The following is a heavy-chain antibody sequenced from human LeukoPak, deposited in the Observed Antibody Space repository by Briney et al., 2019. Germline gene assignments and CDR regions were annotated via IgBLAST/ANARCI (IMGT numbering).Heavy chain of an antibody. D-gene: IGHD3-3*01. Sequence: PSETLSLTCSVYGGSFSGYYWSWIRPPPGKGLEWIGEINHSGSTNYNPSLKSRVTISVDTSKNQFSLKLSSVTAADTAVYYCARVAPRITIFGVAPAAFDIWGQGAMVTVSS. CDR2: INHSGST. V-gene: IGHV4-34*01. CDR1: GGSFSGYY. CDR3: ARVAPRITIFGVAPAAFDI. J-gene: IGHJ3*02.